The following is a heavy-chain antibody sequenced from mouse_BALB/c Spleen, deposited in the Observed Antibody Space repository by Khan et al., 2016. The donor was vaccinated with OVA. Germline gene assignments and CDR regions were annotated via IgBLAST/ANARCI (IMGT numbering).Heavy chain of an antibody. J-gene: IGHJ2*01. CDR2: IDPYNGGT. V-gene: IGHV1S135*01. D-gene: IGHD1-1*01. CDR3: ARTDYYGSSYYFDY. Sequence: VQLQQSGPELEKPGASVKVSCKASGYSFTDYNMFWVKQSHGKSLEWIGYIDPYNGGTSYNQKFKGKATLTVDKSSSTAFMHLSSLTSEDSAVFYCARTDYYGSSYYFDYWGQGTTLTVSS. CDR1: GYSFTDYN.